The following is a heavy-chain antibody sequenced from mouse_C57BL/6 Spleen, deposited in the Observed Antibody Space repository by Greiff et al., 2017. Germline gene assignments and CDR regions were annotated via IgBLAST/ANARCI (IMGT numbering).Heavy chain of an antibody. V-gene: IGHV1-53*01. Sequence: VQLQQPGTELVKPGASVKMSCKASGYTFTSYWMHWVKQRPGQGLEWIGNINPSNGGTNYNEKIKSKATLTVDKSSSTAYMQLSSLTSEYSAVYYCARYPITTVIPYYFDYWGQGTTLTVSS. J-gene: IGHJ2*01. CDR2: INPSNGGT. CDR1: GYTFTSYW. D-gene: IGHD1-1*01. CDR3: ARYPITTVIPYYFDY.